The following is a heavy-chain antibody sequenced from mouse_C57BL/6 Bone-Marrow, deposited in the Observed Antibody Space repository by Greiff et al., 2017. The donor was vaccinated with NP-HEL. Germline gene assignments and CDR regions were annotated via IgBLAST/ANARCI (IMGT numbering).Heavy chain of an antibody. CDR2: IYPGNSDT. CDR3: GYYGSSYRDYDMDY. V-gene: IGHV1-5*01. Sequence: EVQLQQSGTVLARPGASVKMSCKTSGYTFTSYWMHWVKQRPGQGLEWIGAIYPGNSDTSYNQKFKGKANLTAVTSASTAYMELSSLTNEDSAVYDCGYYGSSYRDYDMDYWGQGTSVTVSS. CDR1: GYTFTSYW. D-gene: IGHD1-1*01. J-gene: IGHJ4*01.